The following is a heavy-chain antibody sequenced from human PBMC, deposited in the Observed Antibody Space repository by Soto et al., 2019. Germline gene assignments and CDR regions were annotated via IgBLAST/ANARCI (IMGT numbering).Heavy chain of an antibody. CDR1: GGSFSGYY. CDR2: INHSGST. D-gene: IGHD6-6*01. J-gene: IGHJ6*03. Sequence: SETLSLTCAVYGGSFSGYYWSWIRQPPGKGLEWIGEINHSGSTNYNPSLKSRVTISVDTSKNQFSLKLSSVTAADTAVYYCARAHLRIAARPLGYYYYMDVWGKGTTVTVSS. V-gene: IGHV4-34*01. CDR3: ARAHLRIAARPLGYYYYMDV.